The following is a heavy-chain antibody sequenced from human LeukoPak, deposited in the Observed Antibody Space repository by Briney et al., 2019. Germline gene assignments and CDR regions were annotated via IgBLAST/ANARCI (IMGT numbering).Heavy chain of an antibody. D-gene: IGHD6-13*01. V-gene: IGHV3-64*01. J-gene: IGHJ5*02. Sequence: PGGSLRLSCAASGFTFSSYAMHWVRQAPGKGLEYVSAISSNGGSTYYANSVKGRFTIPRDNSKNTLYLQMGSLRAEDMAVYYCARGGRIAAAKSTWFDPWGQGTLVTVSS. CDR1: GFTFSSYA. CDR3: ARGGRIAAAKSTWFDP. CDR2: ISSNGGST.